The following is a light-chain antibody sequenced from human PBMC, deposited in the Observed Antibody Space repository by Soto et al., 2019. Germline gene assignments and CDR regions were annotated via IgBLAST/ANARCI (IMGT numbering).Light chain of an antibody. J-gene: IGLJ1*01. V-gene: IGLV1-44*01. CDR1: SSNIGSNT. CDR2: NNN. CDR3: AAWDDSLNGLV. Sequence: QSVLTQPPSASGTPGQRVTISCSGSSSNIGSNTVNWYQQLPGTAPKLLIYNNNQRPSGVPDRVSGSKSGTSASLAISGLQSEDEADYYCAAWDDSLNGLVFGTGTKVNVL.